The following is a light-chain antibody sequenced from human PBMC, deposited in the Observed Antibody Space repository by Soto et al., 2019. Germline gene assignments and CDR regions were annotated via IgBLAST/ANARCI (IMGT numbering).Light chain of an antibody. CDR2: GAS. CDR3: QQYDNWPHT. V-gene: IGKV3-15*01. Sequence: EMVMTQSPATLSVSPGERATLSCRASQNLSRNLAWYQQQPGQAPRLLIYGASTRATGIPARFSGSGSGTDCTLTISSLQSEDFAVYYWQQYDNWPHTFGQGTKLEIK. CDR1: QNLSRN. J-gene: IGKJ2*01.